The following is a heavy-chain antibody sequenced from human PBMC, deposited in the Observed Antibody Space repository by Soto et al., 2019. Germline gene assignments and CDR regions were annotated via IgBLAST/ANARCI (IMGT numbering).Heavy chain of an antibody. J-gene: IGHJ6*03. V-gene: IGHV4-34*01. CDR1: GGSFSGYY. D-gene: IGHD4-17*01. CDR2: INHSGST. Sequence: QVQLQQWGAGLLKPSETLSLTCAVYGGSFSGYYWSWIRQPPGKGLEWIGEINHSGSTNYNPSPKSRVTIAVDTSKNQFSLKLSSVTAADAAVYYCARGYGYYYYYMDVWGKGTTVTVSS. CDR3: ARGYGYYYYYMDV.